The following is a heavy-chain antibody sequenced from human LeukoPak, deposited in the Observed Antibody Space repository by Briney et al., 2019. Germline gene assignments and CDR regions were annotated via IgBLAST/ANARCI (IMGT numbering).Heavy chain of an antibody. CDR1: GFTFSSYA. CDR3: ARDLFLFAPDSSNRGGY. V-gene: IGHV3-23*01. J-gene: IGHJ4*02. CDR2: ISGSGGST. D-gene: IGHD3-22*01. Sequence: SGGSLRLSCAASGFTFSSYAMSWVRQAPGKGLEWVSAISGSGGSTYYADSVKGRFTISRDNSKNTLYLQMNSLRAEDTAVYYCARDLFLFAPDSSNRGGYWGQGTLVTVSS.